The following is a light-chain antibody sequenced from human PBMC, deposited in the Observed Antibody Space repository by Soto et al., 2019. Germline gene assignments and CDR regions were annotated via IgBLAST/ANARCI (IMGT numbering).Light chain of an antibody. CDR2: GAS. CDR1: QTISNKY. CDR3: LQIDTSPRT. V-gene: IGKV3-20*01. Sequence: EIVLTQSPGTLSLSPGERATLSCRASQTISNKYLAWYQQKPGQAPRLLIYGASSRASGIPDRFRGSGAGTDFTLTITRLEPEDFAVYYCLQIDTSPRTFGQGTKVENK. J-gene: IGKJ1*01.